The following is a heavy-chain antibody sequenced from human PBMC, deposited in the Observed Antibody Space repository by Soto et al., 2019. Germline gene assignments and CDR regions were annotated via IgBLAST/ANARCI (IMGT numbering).Heavy chain of an antibody. CDR1: GYTFTSHY. J-gene: IGHJ4*02. D-gene: IGHD6-13*01. CDR2: INPFGGST. CDR3: ARDLAEAGL. Sequence: QVQLVQSGAEVKKPGASVKVSCKASGYTFTSHYIHWVRQAPGQGLEWMAIINPFGGSTNYAQRFQGRVTLTMDTSTSTVYMELSSLRSEDTAVYYCARDLAEAGLWGQGTLVTVSS. V-gene: IGHV1-46*01.